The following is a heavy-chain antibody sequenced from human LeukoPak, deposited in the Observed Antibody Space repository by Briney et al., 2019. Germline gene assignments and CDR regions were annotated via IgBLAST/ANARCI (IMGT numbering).Heavy chain of an antibody. Sequence: SQTLSLTCAISGDSLSSNSGAWDWTRQSPARGLEWLGRTYYRSKWYNDYAVSVKNRIIINPDTSKNQFSLQLKSVTPEDTAVYYCARDRSGYNWFDPWGQGTLVTVSS. CDR3: ARDRSGYNWFDP. V-gene: IGHV6-1*01. D-gene: IGHD3-22*01. J-gene: IGHJ5*02. CDR2: TYYRSKWYN. CDR1: GDSLSSNSGA.